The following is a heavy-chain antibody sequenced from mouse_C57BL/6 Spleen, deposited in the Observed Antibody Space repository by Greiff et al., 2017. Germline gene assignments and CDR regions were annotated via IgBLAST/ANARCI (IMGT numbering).Heavy chain of an antibody. CDR1: GYTFTDYY. J-gene: IGHJ4*01. Sequence: QVQLQQSGAELVRPGASVKLSCKASGYTFTDYYINWVKQRPGQGLEWIARIYPGSGNTYYTEKFKGKATLTAEKASSTAYMQLSSLTSEDSAVYFCARSDYGSSYAMDYWGQGTSVTVSS. CDR2: IYPGSGNT. D-gene: IGHD1-1*01. CDR3: ARSDYGSSYAMDY. V-gene: IGHV1-76*01.